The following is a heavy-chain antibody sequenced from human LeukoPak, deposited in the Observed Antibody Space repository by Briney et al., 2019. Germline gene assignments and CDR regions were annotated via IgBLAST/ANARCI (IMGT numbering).Heavy chain of an antibody. Sequence: SQTLSLTCTVSGGSISSGSYYWSWIRQPAGKGLEWIGRIYTSGSTNYNPSLKSRVTISVDTSKNQFSLKLSSVTAADTAVYYCARDSGIAAAPVLWGQGTLVTVSS. V-gene: IGHV4-61*02. CDR2: IYTSGST. CDR3: ARDSGIAAAPVL. CDR1: GGSISSGSYY. D-gene: IGHD6-13*01. J-gene: IGHJ4*02.